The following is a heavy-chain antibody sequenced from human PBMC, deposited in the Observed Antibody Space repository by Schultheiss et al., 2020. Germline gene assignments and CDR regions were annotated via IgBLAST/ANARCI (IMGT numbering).Heavy chain of an antibody. D-gene: IGHD3/OR15-3a*01. CDR2: IYYRGNA. V-gene: IGHV4-31*11. CDR1: GGSISSGGYY. J-gene: IGHJ4*02. CDR3: ARASLGTGAYFFDY. Sequence: SQTLSLTCAVSGGSISSGGYYWSWIRQHPGKGLEWIGYIYYRGNAYYNPSLKSRVTITVDTSKKQFSLNLSSVTAADTAVYYCARASLGTGAYFFDYWGQGTLVTVSS.